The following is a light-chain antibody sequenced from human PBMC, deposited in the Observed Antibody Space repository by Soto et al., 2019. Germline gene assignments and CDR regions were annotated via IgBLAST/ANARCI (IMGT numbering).Light chain of an antibody. CDR1: QSVSSN. CDR2: GAS. CDR3: QQYNEWPT. V-gene: IGKV3-15*01. J-gene: IGKJ5*01. Sequence: EIVITQSPATLYVSPGERATLSCRASQSVSSNLAWYQQQSGQDPRLLIYGASTRTTALPARFSGSGSGKEFTLTISSLQSEDFAVYYCQQYNEWPTFGQGTRL.